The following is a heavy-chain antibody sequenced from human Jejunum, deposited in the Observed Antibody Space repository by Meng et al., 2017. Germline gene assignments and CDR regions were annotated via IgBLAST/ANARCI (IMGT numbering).Heavy chain of an antibody. Sequence: ITLKESCPTQVKPTETLTLTCTFSGFSLSSYGVGVGWIRQPPGKALEWLAVIFWDDDIRYSPSLRSRLTITKDTSRNQVVLTMTNVDPVDTATYYCAHREYCTSTSCFHSEIWFAPWGQGTLVTVSS. J-gene: IGHJ5*02. CDR1: GFSLSSYGVG. V-gene: IGHV2-5*02. CDR2: IFWDDDI. CDR3: AHREYCTSTSCFHSEIWFAP. D-gene: IGHD2-8*01.